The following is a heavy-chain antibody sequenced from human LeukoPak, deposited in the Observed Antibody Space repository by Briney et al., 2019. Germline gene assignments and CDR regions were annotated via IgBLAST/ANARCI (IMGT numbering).Heavy chain of an antibody. V-gene: IGHV4-59*01. J-gene: IGHJ6*02. CDR3: AREGPDYGDLYYYYGMDV. CDR2: IYYSGST. D-gene: IGHD4-17*01. CDR1: GGSISSYY. Sequence: SETLSLTCTVSGGSISSYYWSWIRQHPGKGLEWIGYIYYSGSTNYNPSLRSRVTMSVDASKNQFSLKLSSVTAADTAVYYCAREGPDYGDLYYYYGMDVWGQGTTVTVSS.